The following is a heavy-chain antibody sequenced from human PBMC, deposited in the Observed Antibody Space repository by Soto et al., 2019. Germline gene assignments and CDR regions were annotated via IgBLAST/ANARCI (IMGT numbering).Heavy chain of an antibody. J-gene: IGHJ6*02. Sequence: EVQLLESGGGLVQPGGSLRLSCAASGFTFSSYAMSWVRQAPGKGLEWVSAISGSGGSTYYADSVKGRFTISKEYTKNTQYLQMNSLRAEDTAVYYCEKSGLHYYYYGMYVWGQGTTVTVSS. CDR1: GFTFSSYA. V-gene: IGHV3-23*01. CDR3: EKSGLHYYYYGMYV. CDR2: ISGSGGST. D-gene: IGHD3-10*01.